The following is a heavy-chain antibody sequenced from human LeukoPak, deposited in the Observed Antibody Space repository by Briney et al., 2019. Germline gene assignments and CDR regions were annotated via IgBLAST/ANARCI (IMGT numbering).Heavy chain of an antibody. V-gene: IGHV3-30*18. CDR2: ISYDGSNK. CDR3: AKDRAAYGDIDY. J-gene: IGHJ4*02. D-gene: IGHD4-17*01. Sequence: GGSLRLSCAASGFTFSSYGMHWVRQAPGKGLEWVAVISYDGSNKYYADSVKGRFTISRDNSKNTLNLQMNSLRAEDTAVYYCAKDRAAYGDIDYWGQGTLVTVSS. CDR1: GFTFSSYG.